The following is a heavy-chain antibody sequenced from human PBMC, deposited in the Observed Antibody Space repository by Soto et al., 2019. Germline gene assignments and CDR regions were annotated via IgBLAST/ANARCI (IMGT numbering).Heavy chain of an antibody. V-gene: IGHV3-33*01. CDR2: IWYDGSNK. J-gene: IGHJ6*02. CDR3: ARDRRVGDTTLKGGYYYYGMDV. CDR1: GFTFSSYG. Sequence: QVQLVESGGGVVQPGRSLRLSCAASGFTFSSYGMHWVRQAPGKGLEWVAVIWYDGSNKYYADSVKGRFTISRDNSKNTLYLQMNSLRAEDTAVYYCARDRRVGDTTLKGGYYYYGMDVWGQGTTVTVSS. D-gene: IGHD1-26*01.